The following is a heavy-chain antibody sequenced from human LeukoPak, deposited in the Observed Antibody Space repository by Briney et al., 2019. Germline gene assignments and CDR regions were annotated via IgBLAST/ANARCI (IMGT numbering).Heavy chain of an antibody. CDR2: IKTKADGGTT. V-gene: IGHV3-15*01. Sequence: PGGSLRHSCAASGFTFSNAWMSWVRQAPGKGLEWVGRIKTKADGGTTDYAAPVKGRFTISRDDSKNTLFLQMNSLRTEDTAVYYCTTGRYFDWLLCNYWGQGTLVTVSS. D-gene: IGHD3-9*01. CDR3: TTGRYFDWLLCNY. J-gene: IGHJ4*02. CDR1: GFTFSNAW.